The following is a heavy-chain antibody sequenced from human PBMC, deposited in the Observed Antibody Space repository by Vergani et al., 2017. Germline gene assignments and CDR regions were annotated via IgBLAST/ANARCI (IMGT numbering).Heavy chain of an antibody. V-gene: IGHV1-69*02. J-gene: IGHJ4*02. CDR3: AILCSSTSCFYIVY. Sequence: QVQLVQSGAEVKKPGSSVKVSCKASGGTFSSYTISWVRQAPGQGLEWMGRIIPILGIANYAQKFQGRVTITADKSTRTAYMELSSLRSEDTAVYYFAILCSSTSCFYIVYWSQGSLVTVSS. D-gene: IGHD2-2*01. CDR1: GGTFSSYT. CDR2: IIPILGIA.